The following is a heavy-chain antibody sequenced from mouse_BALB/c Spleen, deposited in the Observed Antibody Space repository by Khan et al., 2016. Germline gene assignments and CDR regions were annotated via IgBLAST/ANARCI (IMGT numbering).Heavy chain of an antibody. CDR2: INTYSGES. CDR3: ASYRYYYRSSRYVDV. Sequence: QIQLVQSGPELKKPGKTVKISCKASGYTFTNYGMNWVKQAPGKGLKWMGWINTYSGESTYADDFKGRFAVSLETSAKTAYLQINNLKNEDTATYFSASYRYYYRSSRYVDVWGAGATVTVSS. V-gene: IGHV9-3-1*01. D-gene: IGHD1-1*01. CDR1: GYTFTNYG. J-gene: IGHJ1*01.